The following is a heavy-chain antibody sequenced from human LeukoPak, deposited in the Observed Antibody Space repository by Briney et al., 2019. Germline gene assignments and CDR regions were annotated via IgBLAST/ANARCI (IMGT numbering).Heavy chain of an antibody. CDR1: GFTFDDYA. Sequence: GRSLRLSCAASGFTFDDYAMHRVRQAPGKGLEWVSGISWNSGSIGYADSVKGRFTISRDNAKNSLYLQMNSLRAEDTALYYCAKARYYDILTDAFDIWGQGTMVTVSS. D-gene: IGHD3-9*01. CDR2: ISWNSGSI. J-gene: IGHJ3*02. V-gene: IGHV3-9*01. CDR3: AKARYYDILTDAFDI.